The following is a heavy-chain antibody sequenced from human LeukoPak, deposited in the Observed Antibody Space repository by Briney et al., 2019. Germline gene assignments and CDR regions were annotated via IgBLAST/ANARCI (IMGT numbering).Heavy chain of an antibody. CDR2: LSGGGGST. J-gene: IGHJ6*02. V-gene: IGHV3-23*01. CDR1: GFTFSSYA. D-gene: IGHD3-9*01. CDR3: ARLGCGVGGMDV. Sequence: GGSLRLSCVASGFTFSSYAMSWVRQAPGKGLEWVSGLSGGGGSTYYADSVKGRFTISRDNSKNTVHVQMNSLRAEDRAVYYCARLGCGVGGMDVWGQGTTVTVSS.